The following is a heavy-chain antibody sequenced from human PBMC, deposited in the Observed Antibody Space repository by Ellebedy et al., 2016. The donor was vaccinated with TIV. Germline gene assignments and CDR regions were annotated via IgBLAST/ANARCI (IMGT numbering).Heavy chain of an antibody. CDR1: GYTFTSYD. Sequence: AASVKVSCKASGYTFTSYDINWVRQATGQGLEWMGWMNPNSGNTGYAQKFQGRVTMTRNTSISTAYMELSSLRSEDTAVYYCARAAVEGNYVGYYYYYGMDVWGQGTTVTVSS. D-gene: IGHD4-11*01. J-gene: IGHJ6*02. CDR3: ARAAVEGNYVGYYYYYGMDV. V-gene: IGHV1-8*01. CDR2: MNPNSGNT.